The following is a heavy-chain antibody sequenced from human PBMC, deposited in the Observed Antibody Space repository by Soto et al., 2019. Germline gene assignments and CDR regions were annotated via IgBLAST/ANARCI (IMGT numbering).Heavy chain of an antibody. J-gene: IGHJ6*02. D-gene: IGHD6-19*01. CDR2: IYYSGST. CDR1: GGSISSYY. Sequence: ETLSLTCTVSGGSISSYYWSWIRQPPGKGLGWIGYIYYSGSTNYNPSPKSRVTISVDTSKNQFSLKLSSVTAADTAVYYCARDTLYSSGWYGSDYYGMDVWGQGTTVTVSS. CDR3: ARDTLYSSGWYGSDYYGMDV. V-gene: IGHV4-59*01.